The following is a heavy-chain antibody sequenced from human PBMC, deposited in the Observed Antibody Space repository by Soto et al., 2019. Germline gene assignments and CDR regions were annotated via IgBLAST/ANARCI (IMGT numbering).Heavy chain of an antibody. J-gene: IGHJ6*02. V-gene: IGHV1-2*02. CDR1: GYTFTGYY. D-gene: IGHD2-21*01. CDR3: ARERFQVISDGMDV. CDR2: INPETGGT. Sequence: GASVKVSCKASGYTFTGYYVHWVREAPGQGLEWMGWINPETGGTSYAQKVQGRVTLSRDTSINTAYLELSSLRFDDAAVYFCARERFQVISDGMDVWGQGTTVTVSS.